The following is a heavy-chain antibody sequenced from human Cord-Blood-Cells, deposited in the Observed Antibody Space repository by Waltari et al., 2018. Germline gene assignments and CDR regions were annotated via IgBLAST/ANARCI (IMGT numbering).Heavy chain of an antibody. CDR3: ARDLPFLEGYYGMDV. Sequence: QVQLQESGPGLVKPSGTPSLTCAVSGGSISRSNWWSWVRQPPGKGLEWIGEIYHSGSTNYNPSLKSRVTISVDKSKNQFSLKLSSVTAADTAVYYCARDLPFLEGYYGMDVWGQGTTVTVSS. D-gene: IGHD3-3*01. J-gene: IGHJ6*02. CDR1: GGSISRSNW. CDR2: IYHSGST. V-gene: IGHV4-4*02.